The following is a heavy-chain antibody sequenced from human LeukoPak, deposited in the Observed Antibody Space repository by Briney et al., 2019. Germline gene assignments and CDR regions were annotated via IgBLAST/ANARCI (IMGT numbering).Heavy chain of an antibody. Sequence: GGSLRLSCAASGFTFSSYAMHWFRQAPGKGLEGVAVISYDGSNKYYADSVKGRFTISRDNSKNTLYLQMNSLRAEDTAVYYCARTLYGDYDYWGQGTLVTVSS. CDR2: ISYDGSNK. CDR3: ARTLYGDYDY. V-gene: IGHV3-30-3*01. D-gene: IGHD4-17*01. CDR1: GFTFSSYA. J-gene: IGHJ4*02.